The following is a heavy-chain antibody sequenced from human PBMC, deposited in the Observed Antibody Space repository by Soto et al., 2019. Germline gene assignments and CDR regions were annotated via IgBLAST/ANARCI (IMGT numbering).Heavy chain of an antibody. CDR1: GFTFSSYG. Sequence: PGGSLRLSCAASGFTFSSYGMHWVRQAPGKGLEWVAVIWYDGSNKYYADSVKGRFTISRDNSKNTLYLQMNSLRAEDTAVYYCARDRQFGVVIPTYYYYGMDVWGQGTTVTSP. D-gene: IGHD3-3*01. J-gene: IGHJ6*02. CDR2: IWYDGSNK. CDR3: ARDRQFGVVIPTYYYYGMDV. V-gene: IGHV3-33*01.